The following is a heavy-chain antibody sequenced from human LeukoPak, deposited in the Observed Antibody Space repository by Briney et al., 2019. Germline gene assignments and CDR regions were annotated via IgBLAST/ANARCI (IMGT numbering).Heavy chain of an antibody. CDR2: INPNSGGT. CDR1: GYTFTGYY. J-gene: IGHJ4*02. Sequence: ASVKVSCKASGYTFTGYYMHWVRQAPGQGLEWMGWINPNSGGTNHAQKFQGRVTMTRDTSISTAYMELSRLRSDDTAVYYCARDRGITIFGVVMTFDYWGQGTLVTVSS. V-gene: IGHV1-2*02. CDR3: ARDRGITIFGVVMTFDY. D-gene: IGHD3-3*01.